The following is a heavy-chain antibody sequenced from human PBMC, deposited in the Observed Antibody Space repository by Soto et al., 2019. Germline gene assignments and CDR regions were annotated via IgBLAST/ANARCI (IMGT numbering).Heavy chain of an antibody. D-gene: IGHD3-22*01. CDR2: ISAYNGNT. J-gene: IGHJ4*02. Sequence: ASVKVSCKASGYTFTSYGISWVRQAPGQGLEWMGWISAYNGNTNYAQKLQGRVTMTTDTSTSTAYMELRSLRGDDTAIYYCAKAISGYYAPSDYWGQGTQVTVSS. CDR3: AKAISGYYAPSDY. V-gene: IGHV1-18*01. CDR1: GYTFTSYG.